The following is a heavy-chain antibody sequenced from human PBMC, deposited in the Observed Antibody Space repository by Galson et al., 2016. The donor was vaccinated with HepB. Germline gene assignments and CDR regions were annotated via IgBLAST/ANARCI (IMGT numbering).Heavy chain of an antibody. CDR1: GFTFSYYA. CDR2: MSYDGSST. Sequence: SLRLSCAASGFTFSYYAMYWVRQAPGKGLEWVAVMSYDGSSTHYADPVKGRFTISRDNSKSTLYLQMNSLRAEDTAVYYCARDYCGGSGCPPGGYWGQGTLVTVSA. D-gene: IGHD6-25*01. V-gene: IGHV3-30-3*01. J-gene: IGHJ4*02. CDR3: ARDYCGGSGCPPGGY.